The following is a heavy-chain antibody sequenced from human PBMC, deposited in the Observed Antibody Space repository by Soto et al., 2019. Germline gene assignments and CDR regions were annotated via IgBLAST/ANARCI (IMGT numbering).Heavy chain of an antibody. Sequence: QVQLQESGPGLVKPSETLSLTCTVSGGSISSYYWSWIRQPPGKGLEWIGYIYYSGSTKYNPSLKSRVSISVDTSKPQFSRQLSSVPAAATAVYYCARHVGYAAQGEWFDPWGQGTLVTVSS. CDR1: GGSISSYY. D-gene: IGHD1-26*01. CDR2: IYYSGST. CDR3: ARHVGYAAQGEWFDP. V-gene: IGHV4-59*08. J-gene: IGHJ5*02.